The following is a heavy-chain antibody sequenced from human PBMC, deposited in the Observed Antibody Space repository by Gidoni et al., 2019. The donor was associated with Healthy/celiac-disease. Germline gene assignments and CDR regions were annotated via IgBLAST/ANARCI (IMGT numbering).Heavy chain of an antibody. CDR3: ARDGSGAFDI. J-gene: IGHJ3*02. CDR2: IGTAGDT. CDR1: AFTFSSYD. V-gene: IGHV3-13*01. Sequence: EVQLVESGGGLVQPGGSLRLCCAASAFTFSSYDMHWVRQAKGKGLEWVSAIGTAGDTYYPGSVKGRFTISRENAKNSLYLQMNSLRAGDTAVYYCARDGSGAFDIWGQGTMVTVSS. D-gene: IGHD1-26*01.